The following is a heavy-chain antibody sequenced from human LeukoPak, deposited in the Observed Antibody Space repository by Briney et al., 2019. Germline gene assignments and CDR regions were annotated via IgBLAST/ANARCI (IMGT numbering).Heavy chain of an antibody. CDR1: GYTFVDYY. Sequence: ASVKVSSKASGYTFVDYYIHWMRQAAGQRLEWMGWLNVNTGGTDYAQKFQGRVTMTRDTSISTAYMELSRLKSDDTAVYYCARDRGGGNWVYWVLASLVSV. D-gene: IGHD2-15*01. CDR2: LNVNTGGT. J-gene: IGHJ4*02. V-gene: IGHV1-2*02. CDR3: ARDRGGGNWVY.